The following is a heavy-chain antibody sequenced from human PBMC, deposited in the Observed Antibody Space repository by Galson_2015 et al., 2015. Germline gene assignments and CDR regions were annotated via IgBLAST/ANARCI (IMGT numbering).Heavy chain of an antibody. V-gene: IGHV3-48*02. CDR3: ARDFTEGNV. D-gene: IGHD1-14*01. CDR2: ISSGGITI. CDR1: GFTFSSYR. Sequence: SLRLSCAASGFTFSSYRMNWVRQAPGKGLEWVSYISSGGITIYYADSVKGRFSISRDNAKNSLFLQMNSLRDEDTAVYYCARDFTEGNVWGQGTTVTVSS. J-gene: IGHJ6*02.